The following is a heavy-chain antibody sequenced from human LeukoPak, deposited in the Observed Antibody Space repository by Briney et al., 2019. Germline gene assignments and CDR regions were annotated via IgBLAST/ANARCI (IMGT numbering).Heavy chain of an antibody. CDR3: ARGPPPDFDY. J-gene: IGHJ4*02. Sequence: PSQTLSLTCTVSGGSITGGGYSWSWIRQAPGKGLEWIGYFYHGGSTSYNPSLRSRVTISVDRSKNQFSLKLSSVTAADTAVYYCARGPPPDFDYWGRGTLVTVSS. CDR1: GGSITGGGYS. CDR2: FYHGGST. V-gene: IGHV4-30-2*01.